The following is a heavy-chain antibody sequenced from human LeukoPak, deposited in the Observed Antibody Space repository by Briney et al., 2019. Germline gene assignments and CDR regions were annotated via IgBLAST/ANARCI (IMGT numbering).Heavy chain of an antibody. V-gene: IGHV1-8*02. D-gene: IGHD2-2*01. J-gene: IGHJ6*02. CDR2: MNPNSGNT. CDR1: GYTFTSYG. CDR3: ARGGRCSSTSCYRRMDV. Sequence: ASVKVSCKASGYTFTSYGISWVRQATGQGLEWMGWMNPNSGNTGYAQKFQGRVTMTRNTSISTAYMELSSLRSEDTAVYYCARGGRCSSTSCYRRMDVWGQGTTVTVSS.